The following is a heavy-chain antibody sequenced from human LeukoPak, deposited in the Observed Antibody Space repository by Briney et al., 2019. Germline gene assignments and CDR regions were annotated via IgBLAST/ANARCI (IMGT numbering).Heavy chain of an antibody. Sequence: GGSLRLSGAASGFTSSSYSMNWVRQAPGKGLEWVSYISSSSSTIYYADSVKGRFTISRDNAKNSLYLQMNSLRAEDTAVYYCAGVGATGLDYWGQGTLVTVSS. J-gene: IGHJ4*02. CDR1: GFTSSSYS. CDR3: AGVGATGLDY. D-gene: IGHD1-26*01. CDR2: ISSSSSTI. V-gene: IGHV3-48*04.